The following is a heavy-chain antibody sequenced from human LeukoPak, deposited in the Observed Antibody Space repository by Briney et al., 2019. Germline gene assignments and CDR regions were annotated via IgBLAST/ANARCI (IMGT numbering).Heavy chain of an antibody. CDR2: ISSSISYI. Sequence: RGSLRLSRAPSGVTFSSYSMNTVRQAPGKGLEWVSSISSSISYIYSAESVKGRFTISRDNAKNSLYLQMNSLRAEDTAVYYCARDRDYDILTGYYYYGMDVWGKGATVTVSS. J-gene: IGHJ6*04. D-gene: IGHD3-9*01. CDR3: ARDRDYDILTGYYYYGMDV. V-gene: IGHV3-21*01. CDR1: GVTFSSYS.